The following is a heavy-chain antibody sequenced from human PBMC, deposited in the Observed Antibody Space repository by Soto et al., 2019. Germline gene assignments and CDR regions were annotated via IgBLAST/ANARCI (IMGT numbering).Heavy chain of an antibody. Sequence: QVQLQESGLGLVKPSETLSFTCTVSGDSINSYYWSWIRQPPGKGLEWIAYFYKSGTTNYNPSLKSRVTISVDTSKNQFSLKLSSVTAADTAVYYCARTYDNSGPNSGGYAFDIWGQGTMLTVSS. J-gene: IGHJ3*02. CDR3: ARTYDNSGPNSGGYAFDI. CDR2: FYKSGTT. D-gene: IGHD3-22*01. V-gene: IGHV4-59*01. CDR1: GDSINSYY.